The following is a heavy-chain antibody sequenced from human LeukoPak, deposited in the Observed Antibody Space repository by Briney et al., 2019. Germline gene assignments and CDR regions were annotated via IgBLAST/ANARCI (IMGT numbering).Heavy chain of an antibody. CDR2: ISDDGSSA. J-gene: IGHJ4*02. Sequence: GGSLRLSCAASGFTFGNYWMHWVRQAPGKGLLWVSRISDDGSSANYADSVQGRFTISRDHAKNTVYLQMHSLRAEDTAVYYCVSGYCSSTTCYRGAYWGQGTLVTVSS. CDR3: VSGYCSSTTCYRGAY. V-gene: IGHV3-74*01. CDR1: GFTFGNYW. D-gene: IGHD2-2*03.